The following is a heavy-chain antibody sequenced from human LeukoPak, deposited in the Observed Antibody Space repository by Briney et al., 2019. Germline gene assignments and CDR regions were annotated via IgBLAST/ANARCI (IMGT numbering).Heavy chain of an antibody. V-gene: IGHV5-51*01. J-gene: IGHJ6*02. CDR1: GYSFTSYW. D-gene: IGHD2-2*02. Sequence: GESLKISRKGSGYSFTSYWIGWVRQMPGKGLEWMGIIYPGDSDTRYSPSFQGQVTISADKSISTAYLQWSSLKASDTAMYYCARDIVVVPAAIRAQPTYYYYGMDVWGQGTTVTVSS. CDR2: IYPGDSDT. CDR3: ARDIVVVPAAIRAQPTYYYYGMDV.